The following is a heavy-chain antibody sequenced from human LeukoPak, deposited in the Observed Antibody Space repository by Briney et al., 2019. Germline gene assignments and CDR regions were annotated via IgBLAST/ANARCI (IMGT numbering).Heavy chain of an antibody. V-gene: IGHV1-8*03. CDR3: ARGGDDFWTTFYFDC. CDR2: MNPNSGNT. Sequence: GASVKVSCKTSGYTFAIYDINWVRQAPGQGLEWMGWMNPNSGNTDYAQKFQGRVTITRDTAITTAYMELSSLRSDDTAVYYCARGGDDFWTTFYFDCWGQGTLVTVSS. J-gene: IGHJ4*02. D-gene: IGHD3-3*01. CDR1: GYTFAIYD.